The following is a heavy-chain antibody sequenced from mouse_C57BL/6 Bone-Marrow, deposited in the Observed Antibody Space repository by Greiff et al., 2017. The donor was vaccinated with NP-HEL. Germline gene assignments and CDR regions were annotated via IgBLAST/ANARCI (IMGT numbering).Heavy chain of an antibody. D-gene: IGHD2-3*01. CDR3: ARCRIYDGYYLFAY. J-gene: IGHJ3*01. CDR2: INPSTGGT. V-gene: IGHV1-42*01. Sequence: VHVKQSGPELVKPGASVKISCKASGYSFTGYYMNWVKQSPEKSLEWIGEINPSTGGTTYNQKFKAKATLTVDKSSSTAYMQLKSLTSEDSAVYYCARCRIYDGYYLFAYWGQGTLVTVSA. CDR1: GYSFTGYY.